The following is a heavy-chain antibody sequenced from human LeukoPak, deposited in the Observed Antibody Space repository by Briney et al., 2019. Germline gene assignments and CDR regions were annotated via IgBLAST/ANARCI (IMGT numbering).Heavy chain of an antibody. CDR1: GFTFSSYA. D-gene: IGHD6-13*01. CDR2: ISGSGGTT. J-gene: IGHJ5*02. CDR3: VGPARSSSCCS. Sequence: GGSLRLSCAASGFTFSSYAMSWVRQAPGKGLEWVSAISGSGGTTYYAHSVKGRFTISRDNSKNTLYLQMNSPRAEDTAVYYCVGPARSSSCCSWGQGTLVTVSS. V-gene: IGHV3-23*01.